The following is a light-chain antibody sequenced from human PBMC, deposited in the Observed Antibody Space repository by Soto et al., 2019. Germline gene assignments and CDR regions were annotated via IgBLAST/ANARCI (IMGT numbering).Light chain of an antibody. CDR3: SSYTGSSTWV. CDR2: EVS. Sequence: QSVLTQPASVSGSPGQSITISCTGTSSDVGGYKFVSWHQQHPGQAPKLMIFEVSNRPSGISNRFSGSKSGNTASLTISGLQAEDEGDYYCSSYTGSSTWVFGGGTKVTVL. J-gene: IGLJ3*02. CDR1: SSDVGGYKF. V-gene: IGLV2-14*01.